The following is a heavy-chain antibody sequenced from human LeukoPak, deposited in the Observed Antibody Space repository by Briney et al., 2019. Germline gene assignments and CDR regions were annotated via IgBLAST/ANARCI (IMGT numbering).Heavy chain of an antibody. CDR3: ARVRYDSSGYYSYFDY. Sequence: SETLSLTCAVYGGSFSGYYWSWIRQPPGKGLEWIGEISHSGSTNYNPSLKSRVTISVDTSKNQFSLKLSSVTAADTAVYYCARVRYDSSGYYSYFDYWGQGTLVTVSS. V-gene: IGHV4-34*01. J-gene: IGHJ4*02. CDR1: GGSFSGYY. CDR2: ISHSGST. D-gene: IGHD3-22*01.